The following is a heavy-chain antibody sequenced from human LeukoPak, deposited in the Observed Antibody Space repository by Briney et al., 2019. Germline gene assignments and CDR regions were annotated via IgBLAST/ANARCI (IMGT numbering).Heavy chain of an antibody. J-gene: IGHJ3*02. V-gene: IGHV3-30*04. Sequence: PGRSLRLSCAASGFTFSSYAMHWVRQAPGKGLEWVAVISYDGSNKYYADSVKGRFTISRDNSKNTLYLQMNSLRAEDTAVYYCTFGFDDAFDIWGQGTMATVSS. CDR2: ISYDGSNK. CDR1: GFTFSSYA. D-gene: IGHD3-10*01. CDR3: TFGFDDAFDI.